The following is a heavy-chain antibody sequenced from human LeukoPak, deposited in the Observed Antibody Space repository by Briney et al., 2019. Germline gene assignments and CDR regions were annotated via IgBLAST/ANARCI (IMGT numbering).Heavy chain of an antibody. CDR1: GYTFTSYA. D-gene: IGHD1-26*01. CDR2: INAGNGNT. J-gene: IGHJ6*02. V-gene: IGHV1-3*01. Sequence: ASVKVSCKASGYTFTSYAMHWVRQAPGQRLEWMGWINAGNGNTKYSQKFQGRVTITRDTSASTAYMELSSLRSEDTAVYYCARFLGGSYGMDVWGQGTTVTVSS. CDR3: ARFLGGSYGMDV.